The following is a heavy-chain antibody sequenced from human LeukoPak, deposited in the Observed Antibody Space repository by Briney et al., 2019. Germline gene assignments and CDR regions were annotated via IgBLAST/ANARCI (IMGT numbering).Heavy chain of an antibody. D-gene: IGHD5-12*01. J-gene: IGHJ4*02. Sequence: GESLKISCKGSGYSFTSYWIGWVRQMPGKGLEWMGIIYPGDSDTTYSPSFQGQVTISADKSISTAYLQWSSLKASDTAMYYCARTASYSGYIFDYWGQGTLVTVSS. CDR1: GYSFTSYW. V-gene: IGHV5-51*01. CDR3: ARTASYSGYIFDY. CDR2: IYPGDSDT.